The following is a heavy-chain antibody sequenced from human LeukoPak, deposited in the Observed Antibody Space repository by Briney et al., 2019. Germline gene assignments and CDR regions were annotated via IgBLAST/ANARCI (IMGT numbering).Heavy chain of an antibody. Sequence: PGGSLRLSCAASGFTFSSYWMSWVRQAPGKGLEWVANIKQDGSEKYYVDSVKGRFTISRDNAKNSLYLQMNSLRAEDTAVYYCARVLHKRNYDSSDYYGFWGQGTRVTVSS. V-gene: IGHV3-7*04. CDR2: IKQDGSEK. CDR1: GFTFSSYW. D-gene: IGHD3-22*01. CDR3: ARVLHKRNYDSSDYYGF. J-gene: IGHJ4*02.